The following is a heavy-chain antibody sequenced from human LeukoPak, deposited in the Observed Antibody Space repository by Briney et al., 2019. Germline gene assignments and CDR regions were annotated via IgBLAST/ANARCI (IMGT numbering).Heavy chain of an antibody. CDR2: IYASGST. D-gene: IGHD2-2*01. CDR1: GGSISSGSYY. V-gene: IGHV4-61*02. J-gene: IGHJ6*03. CDR3: ARVPMPYYYYYMDV. Sequence: SQTLSLTCTVSGGSISSGSYYWSWIRQPAGKGLEWIGRIYASGSTNYNPSLKSRVTISVDTSKNQFSLKLSSVTAADTAVYYCARVPMPYYYYYMDVWGKGTTVTVSS.